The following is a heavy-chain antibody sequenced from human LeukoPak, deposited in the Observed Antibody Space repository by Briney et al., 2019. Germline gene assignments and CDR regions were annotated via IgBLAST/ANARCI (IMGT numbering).Heavy chain of an antibody. V-gene: IGHV4-59*08. D-gene: IGHD6-13*01. J-gene: IGHJ5*02. CDR1: GGSISSYY. CDR3: ARYSSSWYGFYNWLDP. CDR2: IYYSGST. Sequence: SETLSLTCTVSGGSISSYYWSWIRQPPGKGLEWIGYIYYSGSTNYNPSLKSRVTISVDTSKNQFSLKLSSVTAADTAVYYCARYSSSWYGFYNWLDPWGQGTLVTVSS.